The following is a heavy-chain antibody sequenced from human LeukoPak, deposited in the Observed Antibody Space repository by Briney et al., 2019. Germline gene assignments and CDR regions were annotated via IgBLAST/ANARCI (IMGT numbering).Heavy chain of an antibody. Sequence: GGSLRLSCAASGFTFSSYAMSWVRQAPGKGLEWVSSISGSGGSTYYADSVKGRFTISRDNSKNTLYVQMNSLRAEDTAVYSCAKGLQWQLPFDYWGQGTLVTVSS. CDR2: ISGSGGST. CDR3: AKGLQWQLPFDY. CDR1: GFTFSSYA. J-gene: IGHJ4*02. D-gene: IGHD1-26*01. V-gene: IGHV3-23*01.